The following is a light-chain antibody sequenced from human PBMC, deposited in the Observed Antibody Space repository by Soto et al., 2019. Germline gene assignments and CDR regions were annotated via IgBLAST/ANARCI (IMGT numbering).Light chain of an antibody. CDR3: QQSYLTWT. V-gene: IGKV1-39*01. CDR2: SAS. CDR1: QTIGTF. J-gene: IGKJ1*01. Sequence: DIKMTQCPSTLSASVGDRVTITCRGSQTIGTFLNWYQQKPGKVPKLLISSASSLHTGVPSRFSASGSRTDFPLTISSLHPEDFATYYCQQSYLTWTFGQGTKVDIK.